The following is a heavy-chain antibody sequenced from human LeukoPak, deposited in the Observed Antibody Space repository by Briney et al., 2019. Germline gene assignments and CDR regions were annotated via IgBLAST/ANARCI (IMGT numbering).Heavy chain of an antibody. CDR1: GYTFTSYG. J-gene: IGHJ4*02. CDR2: ISAYNGNT. D-gene: IGHD3-22*01. V-gene: IGHV1-18*01. CDR3: ARRNYYDSSGYYGFGY. Sequence: ASVKVSCKASGYTFTSYGISWVRQAPGQGLEWMGWISAYNGNTNYAQKLQGRVTMTTDTSTSTAYMELRSLRSDDTAVYYCARRNYYDSSGYYGFGYWGQGTLVTVSS.